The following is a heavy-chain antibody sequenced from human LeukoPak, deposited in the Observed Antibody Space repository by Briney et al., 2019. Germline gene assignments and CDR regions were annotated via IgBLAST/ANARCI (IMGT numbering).Heavy chain of an antibody. D-gene: IGHD2-15*01. J-gene: IGHJ6*02. V-gene: IGHV4-59*08. CDR1: GGSISSYY. Sequence: PSETLSLTCTVSGGSISSYYWSWIRQPPGKGLERIGYIYYSGSTNYNPSLKSRVTISVDTSKNQFSLKLSSVTAADTAVYYCARQEGCSGGSCYSPNYGMDVWGQGTTVTVSS. CDR3: ARQEGCSGGSCYSPNYGMDV. CDR2: IYYSGST.